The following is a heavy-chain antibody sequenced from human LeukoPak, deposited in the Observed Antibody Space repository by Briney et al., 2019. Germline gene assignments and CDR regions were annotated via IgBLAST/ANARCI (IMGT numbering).Heavy chain of an antibody. D-gene: IGHD4-17*01. V-gene: IGHV4-34*01. CDR3: ARRIRYGDYPVPHGEKYNWFDP. CDR1: GGSFSGYY. CDR2: INHSGST. J-gene: IGHJ5*02. Sequence: PSETLSLTCAVYGGSFSGYYWSWLRQPPGKGLEWIGEINHSGSTNYNPSLKSRVTISVDTSKNQFSLNLSSVTAADTAVYYCARRIRYGDYPVPHGEKYNWFDPWGQGTLVTVSS.